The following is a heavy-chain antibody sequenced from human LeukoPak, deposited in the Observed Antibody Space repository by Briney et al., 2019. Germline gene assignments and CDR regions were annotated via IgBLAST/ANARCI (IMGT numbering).Heavy chain of an antibody. CDR1: GGSISSGSYY. CDR2: IYTSGST. D-gene: IGHD3-16*01. Sequence: SQTLSLTCTVSGGSISSGSYYWTWIRQPAGKRLEWIGRIYTSGSTNYNPSLKSRVTISVDTSKNQFSLKLSSVTAADTAVYFCARDDRWGGDTFDIWGQGTMVTVSS. J-gene: IGHJ3*02. CDR3: ARDDRWGGDTFDI. V-gene: IGHV4-61*02.